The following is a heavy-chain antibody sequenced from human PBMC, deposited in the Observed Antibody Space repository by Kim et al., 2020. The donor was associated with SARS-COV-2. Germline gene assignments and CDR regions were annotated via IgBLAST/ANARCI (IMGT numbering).Heavy chain of an antibody. J-gene: IGHJ4*02. D-gene: IGHD1-20*01. V-gene: IGHV5-51*01. CDR3: ARLYNWNDVSLDY. Sequence: YSPSFQGQVTISADKSISTAYLQWSSLKASDTAMYYCARLYNWNDVSLDYWGQGTLVTVSS.